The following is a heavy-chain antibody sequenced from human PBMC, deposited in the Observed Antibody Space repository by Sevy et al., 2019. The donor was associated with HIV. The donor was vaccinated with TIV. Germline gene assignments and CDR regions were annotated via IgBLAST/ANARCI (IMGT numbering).Heavy chain of an antibody. CDR2: ISGSGDST. J-gene: IGHJ4*02. Sequence: GGSLRLSCAASAFSFNTYAMSWVRRAPGKGLEWVSTISGSGDSTFYSDSVKGRFTISRDNSKNTLYLQMNSLRAEDTAVYYCAKPRGSFCFEYWGQGTLVTVSS. D-gene: IGHD3-16*01. CDR3: AKPRGSFCFEY. V-gene: IGHV3-23*01. CDR1: AFSFNTYA.